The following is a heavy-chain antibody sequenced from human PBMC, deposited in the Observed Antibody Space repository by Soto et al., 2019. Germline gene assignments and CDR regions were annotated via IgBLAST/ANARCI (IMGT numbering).Heavy chain of an antibody. Sequence: SETLSLTCTVSGGSISSYYWSWIRQPPGKGLEWIGYIYYSGSTNYNPSLKSRVTISVDTSKNQFSLKLSSVTAADTAVYYCARILRRAARPNDRYYYMHVWGKGTTVSVSS. CDR3: ARILRRAARPNDRYYYMHV. V-gene: IGHV4-59*08. CDR1: GGSISSYY. J-gene: IGHJ6*03. D-gene: IGHD6-6*01. CDR2: IYYSGST.